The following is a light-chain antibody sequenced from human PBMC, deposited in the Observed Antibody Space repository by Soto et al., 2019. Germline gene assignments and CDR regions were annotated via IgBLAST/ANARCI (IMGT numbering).Light chain of an antibody. CDR2: RPS. CDR1: QGIGNT. Sequence: EIVMTQSPATLSVSPGEGATLSCRASQGIGNTLAWYQQKPGQTPRLLIYRPSIRATGVPARFSGSASVTEFTLAITSLQSEDCAVYYCQHYANWPLTFGGGTKIESK. CDR3: QHYANWPLT. J-gene: IGKJ4*01. V-gene: IGKV3-15*01.